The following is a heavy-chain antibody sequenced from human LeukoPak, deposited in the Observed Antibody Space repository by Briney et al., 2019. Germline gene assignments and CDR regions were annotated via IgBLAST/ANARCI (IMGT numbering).Heavy chain of an antibody. V-gene: IGHV4-59*12. D-gene: IGHD3-22*01. CDR1: GGFISNYY. Sequence: SETLSLTCTVSGGFISNYYWTWIRQPPGKGLEWIAYIYHSGSTNYNPSLKSRVTMSIDTSKKQFSLRLSSVTAADTAVYYCARDTGKYYYDSSGSVDYWGQGTLVTVSS. J-gene: IGHJ4*02. CDR2: IYHSGST. CDR3: ARDTGKYYYDSSGSVDY.